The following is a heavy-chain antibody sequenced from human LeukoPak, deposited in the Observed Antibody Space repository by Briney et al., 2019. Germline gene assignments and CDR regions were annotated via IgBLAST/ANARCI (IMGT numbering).Heavy chain of an antibody. D-gene: IGHD5-18*01. V-gene: IGHV4-59*01. J-gene: IGHJ4*02. CDR1: GGSISSYY. CDR2: IYYSGST. CDR3: AREYSCGRLDY. Sequence: PSETLSLTCTVSGGSISSYYWSWIRQPPGKGLEWIGYIYYSGSTNYNPSLKSRVTISVDTSKNQFSLKLSSVTAADTAVYYCAREYSCGRLDYWGQGTLVTVSS.